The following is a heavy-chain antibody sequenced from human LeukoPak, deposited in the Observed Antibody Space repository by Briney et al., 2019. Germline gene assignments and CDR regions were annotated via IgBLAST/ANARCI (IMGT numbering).Heavy chain of an antibody. J-gene: IGHJ4*02. Sequence: GASVKLSCKASGYTFTSYDINWVRQATGQGLEWMGWMNPNSGNTGYAQKFQGRVTMTRNTSISTAYMELSSLRSEDTAVYYCARALRYQLLSFDYWGQGTLVTVSS. CDR2: MNPNSGNT. V-gene: IGHV1-8*01. D-gene: IGHD2-2*01. CDR3: ARALRYQLLSFDY. CDR1: GYTFTSYD.